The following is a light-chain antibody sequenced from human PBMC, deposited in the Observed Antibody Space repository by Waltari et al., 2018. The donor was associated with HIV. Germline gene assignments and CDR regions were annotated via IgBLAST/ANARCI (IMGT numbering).Light chain of an antibody. V-gene: IGLV3-21*02. J-gene: IGLJ1*01. Sequence: SYVLTQPPSVPVAPGQTARITCGGHDIGSQSVQWYQQKPGQAPVLVVYDDRDRPAGIPERFPGSNFGSTATLTISRVEAGDEADYYCQVWHRDSEHYVFGTGTKVTVL. CDR2: DDR. CDR1: DIGSQS. CDR3: QVWHRDSEHYV.